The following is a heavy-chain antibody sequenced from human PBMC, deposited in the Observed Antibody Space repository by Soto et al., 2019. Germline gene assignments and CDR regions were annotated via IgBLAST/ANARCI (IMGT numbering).Heavy chain of an antibody. D-gene: IGHD3-3*01. CDR3: ARGKYDFWSGSLSIYYYYNGMDV. V-gene: IGHV3-33*01. CDR2: IWYDGSNK. CDR1: GFTFSSYG. J-gene: IGHJ6*02. Sequence: GGSLRLSCAASGFTFSSYGMHWVRQAPGKGLEWVAVIWYDGSNKYYADSVKGRFTISRDNSKNTLYLQMNSLRAEDTAVYYCARGKYDFWSGSLSIYYYYNGMDVWGQGTTVTVSS.